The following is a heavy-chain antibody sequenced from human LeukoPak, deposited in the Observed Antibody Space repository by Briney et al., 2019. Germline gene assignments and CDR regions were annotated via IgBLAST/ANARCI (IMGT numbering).Heavy chain of an antibody. D-gene: IGHD3-10*01. J-gene: IGHJ4*02. Sequence: GGSRSLSCAASGFTFRNYVMNWVHQAPGKGLEWVSAIGGTDGTTFYAAFVKRRFTISRDNYRNTLYLQMNSLRAEDTAVYYYTKRLDGAGSYYIDFWGQGTLVTVSS. CDR2: IGGTDGTT. CDR3: TKRLDGAGSYYIDF. CDR1: GFTFRNYV. V-gene: IGHV3-23*01.